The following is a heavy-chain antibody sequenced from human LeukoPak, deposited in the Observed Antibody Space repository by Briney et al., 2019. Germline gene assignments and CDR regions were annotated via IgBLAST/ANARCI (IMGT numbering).Heavy chain of an antibody. CDR2: IIPIFGTA. J-gene: IGHJ6*03. D-gene: IGHD6-13*01. V-gene: IGHV1-69*06. Sequence: SVKVSCKASGGTFSSYAISWVRQAPGQGLEWMGGIIPIFGTANYAQKFQGRVTITAGKSTSTAYMELSSLRSEDTAVYYCARIGSYSSSWSNYYYYYYMDVWGKGTTVTVSS. CDR1: GGTFSSYA. CDR3: ARIGSYSSSWSNYYYYYYMDV.